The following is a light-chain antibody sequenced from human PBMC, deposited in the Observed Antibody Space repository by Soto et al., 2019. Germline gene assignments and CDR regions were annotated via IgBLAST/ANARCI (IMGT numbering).Light chain of an antibody. Sequence: EIVLTQSPGTLSLSPGERATLSCRASQSVSSSYLAWYQQKPGQAPGLLIYGASSRATGIPDRFSGSGSGTDFTLTISRLEPEDFAVYYCQQYETFGQGTKVDIK. CDR3: QQYET. CDR2: GAS. J-gene: IGKJ1*01. V-gene: IGKV3-20*01. CDR1: QSVSSSY.